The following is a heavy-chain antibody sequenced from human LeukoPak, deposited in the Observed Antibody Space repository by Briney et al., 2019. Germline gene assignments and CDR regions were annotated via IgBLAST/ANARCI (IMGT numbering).Heavy chain of an antibody. CDR3: ARAVSTALDY. D-gene: IGHD4-17*01. J-gene: IGHJ4*02. CDR2: IKEDGSEK. Sequence: GGSLRLSCGASGFIFSTYWMTWVRQAPGKGLEWVANIKEDGSEKKYVDSVKGRFTISRDNAKNSLYLQTNSLRAEDTAVYYCARAVSTALDYWGQGTLVTVSS. CDR1: GFIFSTYW. V-gene: IGHV3-7*01.